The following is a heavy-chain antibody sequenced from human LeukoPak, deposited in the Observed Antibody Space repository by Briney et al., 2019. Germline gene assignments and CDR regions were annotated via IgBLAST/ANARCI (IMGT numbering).Heavy chain of an antibody. V-gene: IGHV1-24*01. Sequence: ASVKVSCKVSGYTLTELSLHWVRQAPAKGLEWMGAFDPEDGETIYAQKFQGRVTMTEDTSTDTAYMELSSLRSEDTAVYYCATVGNLTYYYYSMDVWGQGTTVTVS. CDR1: GYTLTELS. CDR3: ATVGNLTYYYYSMDV. CDR2: FDPEDGET. J-gene: IGHJ6*02. D-gene: IGHD2-21*02.